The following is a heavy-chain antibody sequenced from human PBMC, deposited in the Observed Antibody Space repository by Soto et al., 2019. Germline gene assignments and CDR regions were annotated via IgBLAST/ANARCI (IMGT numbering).Heavy chain of an antibody. Sequence: PSETLSLTCTVSGGSLSSGPYSWGWIRQPPEKGLEWIGTFSYSGSTYYNPSLESRVTISVDTSKNQFSLKLSSVTAADTAVYHCARHFGVSGSYPRVLAPWSQRTLVPVSS. CDR2: FSYSGST. D-gene: IGHD3-16*02. J-gene: IGHJ5*02. CDR1: GGSLSSGPYS. V-gene: IGHV4-39*01. CDR3: ARHFGVSGSYPRVLAP.